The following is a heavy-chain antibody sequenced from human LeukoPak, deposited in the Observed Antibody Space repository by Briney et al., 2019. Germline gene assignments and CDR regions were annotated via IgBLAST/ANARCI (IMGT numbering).Heavy chain of an antibody. D-gene: IGHD3-22*01. V-gene: IGHV4-59*01. J-gene: IGHJ6*02. CDR1: GGSISSYY. CDR3: ARFDRDGMDV. Sequence: SETLSLTCTVSGGSISSYYWSWIRQPPGKGLEWIGYIYYSGSTNYNPSLKSRVTISVDTSKNQFSLKLGSVTAADTAVYYCARFDRDGMDVWGQGTTVTVSS. CDR2: IYYSGST.